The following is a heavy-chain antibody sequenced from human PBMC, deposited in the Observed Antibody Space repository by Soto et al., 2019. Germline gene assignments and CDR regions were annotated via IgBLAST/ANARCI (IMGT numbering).Heavy chain of an antibody. CDR2: ISAYNGNT. J-gene: IGHJ4*02. D-gene: IGHD5-12*01. V-gene: IGHV1-18*01. Sequence: ASVKVSCKASGYTFTNYGISWVRQAPGQGLEWMGWISAYNGNTNYAQKLQGRVTMTTDTSTSTAYMELRSLRPDDTAVYYCARDKDGYNPDYFDYWGQGTLVTVSS. CDR1: GYTFTNYG. CDR3: ARDKDGYNPDYFDY.